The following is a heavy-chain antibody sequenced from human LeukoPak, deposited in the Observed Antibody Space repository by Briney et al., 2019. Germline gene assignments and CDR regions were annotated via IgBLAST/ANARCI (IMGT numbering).Heavy chain of an antibody. CDR1: GGSISSSSYY. J-gene: IGHJ5*02. CDR3: ARDHRDRYCSGGSCYNWFDP. V-gene: IGHV4-39*07. CDR2: IYYSGST. D-gene: IGHD2-15*01. Sequence: SETLSLTCTVSGGSISSSSYYWGWIRHPPGKGLEWMGSIYYSGSTYYNPSLKSRVTISVDTSKNQFSLKLSSVTAADTAVYYCARDHRDRYCSGGSCYNWFDPWGQGTLVTVSS.